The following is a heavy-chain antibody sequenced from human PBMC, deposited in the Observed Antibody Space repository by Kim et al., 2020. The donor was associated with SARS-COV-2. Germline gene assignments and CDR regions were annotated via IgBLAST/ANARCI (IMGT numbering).Heavy chain of an antibody. CDR1: GGSISSSSYY. V-gene: IGHV4-39*01. Sequence: SETLSLTCNVSGGSISSSSYYWGWIRQPPGKGLEWIGSIYYSGSTYYNPSLKSRVTISVDTSKNQFSLKLSSVTAADTAVYYCARQSHLHISGWVDYWGQGTLVTVSS. J-gene: IGHJ4*02. CDR3: ARQSHLHISGWVDY. CDR2: IYYSGST. D-gene: IGHD3-22*01.